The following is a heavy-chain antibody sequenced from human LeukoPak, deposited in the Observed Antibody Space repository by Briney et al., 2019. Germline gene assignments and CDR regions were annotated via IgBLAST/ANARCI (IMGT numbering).Heavy chain of an antibody. J-gene: IGHJ4*02. D-gene: IGHD3-9*01. V-gene: IGHV1-2*02. CDR2: INPTSGGR. CDR1: ASTFTAYY. CDR3: ARGGETLTGYYRLGGL. Sequence: ASVKLSCNAPASTFTAYYIHWVRLAPAQGLEWMGWINPTSGGRNYEQRFQGRVTMTKDTSISTAYMDLDSLRFDDTAVYYCARGGETLTGYYRLGGLWGKGTLVTVSS.